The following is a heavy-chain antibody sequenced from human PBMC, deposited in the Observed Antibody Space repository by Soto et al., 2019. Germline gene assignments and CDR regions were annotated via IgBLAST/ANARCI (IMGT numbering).Heavy chain of an antibody. CDR2: IYYSGST. CDR3: ARGLEAGYYANWFDP. CDR1: GGSINSRSHF. V-gene: IGHV4-39*01. J-gene: IGHJ5*02. Sequence: SETLSLTCTVSGGSINSRSHFWGWIRQPPGKGLEWIGSIYYSGSTYYNPSLKSRVTISVDTSKNQFSLKLSSVTAADTAVYYCARGLEAGYYANWFDPWGQGTLVTVS. D-gene: IGHD3-22*01.